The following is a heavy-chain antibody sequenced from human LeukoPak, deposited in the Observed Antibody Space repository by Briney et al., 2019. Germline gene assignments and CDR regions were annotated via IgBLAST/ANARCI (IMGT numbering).Heavy chain of an antibody. CDR1: GYTFTSYY. D-gene: IGHD3-22*01. V-gene: IGHV1-46*01. CDR2: INPSGGST. Sequence: ASVKVSCKASGYTFTSYYMHWVRQAPGQGLEWMGIINPSGGSTSYAQKFQGRVTMTRDTSTSTVHMELSSLRSEDTAVYYCARDGDQYYYDSSGYYLWWGQGTLVTVSS. J-gene: IGHJ4*02. CDR3: ARDGDQYYYDSSGYYLW.